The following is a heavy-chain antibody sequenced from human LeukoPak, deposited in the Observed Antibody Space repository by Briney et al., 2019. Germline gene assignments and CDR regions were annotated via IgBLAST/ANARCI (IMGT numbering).Heavy chain of an antibody. CDR2: IYPGDSDT. D-gene: IGHD2-2*01. J-gene: IGHJ5*02. V-gene: IGHV5-51*01. Sequence: GESLKISCKGSGYSFTSYRIGWVRQMPGKGLEWMGIIYPGDSDTRYSPSFQGQVTISADKSTSTAYLQWSSLKASDTAMYYCARQIVPAATAVGPWGQGTLVTVSS. CDR3: ARQIVPAATAVGP. CDR1: GYSFTSYR.